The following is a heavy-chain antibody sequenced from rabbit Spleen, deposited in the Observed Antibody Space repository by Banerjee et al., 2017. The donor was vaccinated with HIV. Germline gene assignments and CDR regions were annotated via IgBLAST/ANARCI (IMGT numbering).Heavy chain of an antibody. V-gene: IGHV1S7*01. CDR1: GFTISGYW. Sequence: PLEESGGGLVQPGGSLKLSCKAFGFTISGYWMNWVRQAPGKGLEWIGIIYPITETTYYANWVNGRFTISTDNAQHTVYLQMNSLTAADTATYFCARGKVSKTLLDLWGQGTLVTVS. CDR3: ARGKVSKTLLDL. CDR2: IYPITETT. J-gene: IGHJ3*01.